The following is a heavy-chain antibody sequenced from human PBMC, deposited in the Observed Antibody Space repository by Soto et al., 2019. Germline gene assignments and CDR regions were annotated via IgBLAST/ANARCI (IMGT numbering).Heavy chain of an antibody. CDR3: AREGYCSSTSCYSGWFDP. CDR1: GGTFSSYA. V-gene: IGHV1-69*13. Sequence: SVKVSCKASGGTFSSYAISWVRQAPGQGLEWMGGTIPIFGTANYAQEFQGRVTITADESTSTAYMELSSLRSEDTAVYYCAREGYCSSTSCYSGWFDPWGQGTLVTVSS. D-gene: IGHD2-2*01. J-gene: IGHJ5*02. CDR2: TIPIFGTA.